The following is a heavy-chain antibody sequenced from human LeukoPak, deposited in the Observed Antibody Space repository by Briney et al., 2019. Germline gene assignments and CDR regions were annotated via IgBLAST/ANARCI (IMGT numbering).Heavy chain of an antibody. CDR3: ARGSNDYYYDSSGYPYYFDY. CDR1: GGSFSGYY. J-gene: IGHJ4*02. Sequence: SETLSLTCAVYGGSFSGYYWSWIRQPPGKGLEWIGCIYYSGSTNYNPSLKSRVTISVDTSKNQFSLKLSSVTAADTAVYYCARGSNDYYYDSSGYPYYFDYWGQGTLVTVSS. V-gene: IGHV4-59*01. D-gene: IGHD3-22*01. CDR2: IYYSGST.